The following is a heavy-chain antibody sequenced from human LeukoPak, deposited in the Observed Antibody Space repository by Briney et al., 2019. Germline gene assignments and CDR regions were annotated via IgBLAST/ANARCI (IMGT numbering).Heavy chain of an antibody. V-gene: IGHV4-59*12. J-gene: IGHJ6*03. CDR1: GGSISSYY. Sequence: SETLSLTCTVSGGSISSYYWSWIRQPPGKGMEWIGYIYYSGSTYYNPSLKSRVTISVDTSKHQFSLKLSSVTAADTAVYYCARFSYYYYMDVWGKGTTVTVSS. CDR3: ARFSYYYYMDV. CDR2: IYYSGST.